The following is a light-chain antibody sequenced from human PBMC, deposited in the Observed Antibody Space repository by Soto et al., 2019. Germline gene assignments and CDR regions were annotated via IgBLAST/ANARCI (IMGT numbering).Light chain of an antibody. V-gene: IGLV2-8*01. CDR3: AAWDDSLHGLPYV. Sequence: QSALTQPPSASGSPGQSVAISCTGTSSDVGGYNYVSWYQQHPGKAPKLMIYEVNKRPSGVPDRFSGSKSGNTASLTISGLQSEDEADYYCAAWDDSLHGLPYVFGTGTKLTVL. CDR1: SSDVGGYNY. J-gene: IGLJ1*01. CDR2: EVN.